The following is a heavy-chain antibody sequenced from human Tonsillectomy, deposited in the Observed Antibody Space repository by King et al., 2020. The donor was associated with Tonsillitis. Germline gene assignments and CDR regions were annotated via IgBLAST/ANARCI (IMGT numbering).Heavy chain of an antibody. CDR3: AKAYYDFWSGYYDAFDI. D-gene: IGHD3-3*01. J-gene: IGHJ3*02. Sequence: VQLVESGGGVVQPGRFLRLSCAASGFTFSSYGMHWVRQAPGKGLEWMAVISYDGSNNYYADSVKGRFTISSDNSKNTLYLQMNSLRAEDTAVYYCAKAYYDFWSGYYDAFDICGQGTMVTVSS. CDR2: ISYDGSNN. CDR1: GFTFSSYG. V-gene: IGHV3-30*18.